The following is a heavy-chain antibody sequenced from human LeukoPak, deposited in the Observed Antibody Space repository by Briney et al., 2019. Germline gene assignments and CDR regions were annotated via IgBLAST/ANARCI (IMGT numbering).Heavy chain of an antibody. J-gene: IGHJ5*02. CDR2: ISSSSSYI. Sequence: PGGSLRLSCAASGFTFSSYSMNWVRQAPGKGLEWVSSISSSSSYIYYADSVKGRFTISRDNAKNSPYLQMNSLRAEDTAVYYCARDAVIGWFDPWGQGTLVTVSS. V-gene: IGHV3-21*01. CDR3: ARDAVIGWFDP. CDR1: GFTFSSYS.